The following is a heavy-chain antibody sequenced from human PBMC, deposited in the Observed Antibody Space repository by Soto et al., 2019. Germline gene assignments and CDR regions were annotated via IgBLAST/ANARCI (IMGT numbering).Heavy chain of an antibody. Sequence: EVQLVESGGGLVKPGGSLRLSCAVSGFTLTNVWMNCVRQAPGKGLEWVGRIKSKTDGGTTDYAAPVKGRFTISRDDSKNTLYLQMNSLNTEDTAVYYCSHGYGQYFDSWGQGTLVTVSS. CDR2: IKSKTDGGTT. V-gene: IGHV3-15*07. CDR3: SHGYGQYFDS. J-gene: IGHJ4*02. CDR1: GFTLTNVW. D-gene: IGHD5-18*01.